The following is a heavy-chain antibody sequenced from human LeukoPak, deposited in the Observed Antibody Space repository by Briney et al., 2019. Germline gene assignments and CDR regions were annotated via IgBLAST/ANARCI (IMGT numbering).Heavy chain of an antibody. Sequence: SETLSLTCTVSGYSISSGYYWSWIRQPPGKGLEWIGFIYYSGSTNYNPSLKSRVTISVDASRNHFSLKLNSVTAADTAVYYCARRMKLASKGDAFDIWGQGTMVTVSS. D-gene: IGHD2-15*01. CDR1: GYSISSGYY. J-gene: IGHJ3*02. V-gene: IGHV4-38-2*02. CDR3: ARRMKLASKGDAFDI. CDR2: IYYSGST.